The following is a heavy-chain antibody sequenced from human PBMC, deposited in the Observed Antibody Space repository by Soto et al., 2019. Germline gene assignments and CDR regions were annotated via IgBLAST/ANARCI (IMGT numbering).Heavy chain of an antibody. V-gene: IGHV3-15*01. J-gene: IGHJ3*02. CDR3: TTGTQLTGDASYAFDI. CDR2: IKSKTDGGTT. Sequence: GGSLRLSCAASGFTFSNAWMSWVRQAPGKGLEWVGRIKSKTDGGTTDYAAPVKGRFTISRDDSKNTLYLQMNSLKTEDTAVYYCTTGTQLTGDASYAFDIWGQGTMGTVSS. D-gene: IGHD7-27*01. CDR1: GFTFSNAW.